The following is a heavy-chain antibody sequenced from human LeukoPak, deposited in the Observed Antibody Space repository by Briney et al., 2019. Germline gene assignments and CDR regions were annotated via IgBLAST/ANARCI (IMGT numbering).Heavy chain of an antibody. V-gene: IGHV3-33*01. CDR2: IWYDGSNK. D-gene: IGHD3-9*01. CDR3: ARDRKTGYYVGYYYYGMDV. J-gene: IGHJ6*02. CDR1: GFTFSSYG. Sequence: GGSLRLSCAASGFTFSSYGMHWVRQAPGKGLEWVAVIWYDGSNKYYADSVKGRFTISRDNSKNTLYLQMNSLRAEDTAVYYCARDRKTGYYVGYYYYGMDVWGQGTTVTVSS.